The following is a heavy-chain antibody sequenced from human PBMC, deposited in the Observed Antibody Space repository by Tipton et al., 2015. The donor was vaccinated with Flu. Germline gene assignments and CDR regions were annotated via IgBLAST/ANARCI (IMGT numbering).Heavy chain of an antibody. D-gene: IGHD2-21*02. CDR3: ARGRLSLPLYHYGMDV. Sequence: LRLSCAASGFSFSSYGMHWVRQAPGKGLEWVGRIYTSGSTNYNLSLKRRLTISVDTSKNQFSLKLSSVTSADTAVYYCARGRLSLPLYHYGMDVWGQGTMVTVSS. CDR1: GFSFSSYG. CDR2: IYTSGST. J-gene: IGHJ6*02. V-gene: IGHV4-4*08.